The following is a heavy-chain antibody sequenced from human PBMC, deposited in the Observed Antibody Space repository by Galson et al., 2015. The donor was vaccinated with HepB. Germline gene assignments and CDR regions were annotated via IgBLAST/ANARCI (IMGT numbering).Heavy chain of an antibody. D-gene: IGHD6-19*01. CDR1: EFTFSDYG. V-gene: IGHV3-33*06. J-gene: IGHJ4*02. CDR3: AKVFPEKTDGWYRQALYYFDS. CDR2: IWKDGTNK. Sequence: SLRLSCAASEFTFSDYGMHWVRQAPGKGLEWVALIWKDGTNKYYADSVKGRFTISRDNSENTLFLQMNSLRADDTAIYFCAKVFPEKTDGWYRQALYYFDSWGQGT.